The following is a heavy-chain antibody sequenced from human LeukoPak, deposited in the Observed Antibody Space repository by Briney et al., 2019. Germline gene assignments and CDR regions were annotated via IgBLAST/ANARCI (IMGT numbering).Heavy chain of an antibody. CDR2: IWYDGSNK. V-gene: IGHV3-33*01. J-gene: IGHJ4*02. CDR3: ARDSDTLYDYVWGTADY. CDR1: GFTFSSYG. Sequence: GGSLRLSCAASGFTFSSYGMHWVRQAPGKGLEWVAVIWYDGSNKYYADSVKGRFTISRDNSKNTLYLQMNSLRAEDTAVYYCARDSDTLYDYVWGTADYWGQGTLVTVSS. D-gene: IGHD3-16*01.